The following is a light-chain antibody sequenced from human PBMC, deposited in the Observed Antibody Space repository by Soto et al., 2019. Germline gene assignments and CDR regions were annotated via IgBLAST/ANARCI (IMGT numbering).Light chain of an antibody. Sequence: EIVLTHSPGTLSLSPGERATLSCRASQSVSSSYLAWYQQKPGQAPRLLIYGASSRATGIPDSFSGSGSGTDFTLTISRLEPEDFAVYYCQQYYTSPLTFGGGTKVEIK. CDR2: GAS. V-gene: IGKV3-20*01. J-gene: IGKJ4*01. CDR3: QQYYTSPLT. CDR1: QSVSSSY.